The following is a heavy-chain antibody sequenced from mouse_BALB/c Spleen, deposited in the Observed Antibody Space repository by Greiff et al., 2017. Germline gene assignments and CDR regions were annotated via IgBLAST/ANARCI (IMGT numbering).Heavy chain of an antibody. D-gene: IGHD2-3*01. Sequence: QVQLKESGAELVRPGSSVKISCKASGYAFSSYWMNWVKQRPGQGLEWIGQIYPGDGDTNYNGKFKGKATLTADKSSSTAYMQLSSLTSEDSAVYFCARLCDGYFSYWGQGTSVTVSS. J-gene: IGHJ4*01. CDR1: GYAFSSYW. CDR2: IYPGDGDT. CDR3: ARLCDGYFSY. V-gene: IGHV1-80*01.